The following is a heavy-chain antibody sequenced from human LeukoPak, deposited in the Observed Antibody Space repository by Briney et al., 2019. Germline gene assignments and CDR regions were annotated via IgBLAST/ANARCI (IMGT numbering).Heavy chain of an antibody. CDR2: IYYSGST. V-gene: IGHV4-59*01. Sequence: SETLSLTCTVSGGSISSYYWSWIRQPPGKGLEWIGYIYYSGSTNYNPSLKSRVTISVDTSKNQFSLKLSSVTAADTAVYYCARGQGYSYGYEWFDPWGQGTLVTVSS. D-gene: IGHD5-18*01. CDR3: ARGQGYSYGYEWFDP. J-gene: IGHJ5*02. CDR1: GGSISSYY.